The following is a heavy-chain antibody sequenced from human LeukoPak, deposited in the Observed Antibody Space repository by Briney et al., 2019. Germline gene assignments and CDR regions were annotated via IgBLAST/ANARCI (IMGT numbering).Heavy chain of an antibody. Sequence: GGSLRLSCAASGFMFSGYWMAWVRQAPGKGLEWVANINEDGSEKYYVDSVKGRFTISRDDSKSTLYLQMHSLRAEDTAVYYCARESESYDSTGSTFAYWGQGTLVTVSS. V-gene: IGHV3-7*01. CDR2: INEDGSEK. CDR3: ARESESYDSTGSTFAY. D-gene: IGHD3-22*01. J-gene: IGHJ4*02. CDR1: GFMFSGYW.